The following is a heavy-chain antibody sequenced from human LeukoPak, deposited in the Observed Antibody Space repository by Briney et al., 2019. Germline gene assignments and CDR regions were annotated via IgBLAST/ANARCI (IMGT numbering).Heavy chain of an antibody. CDR3: ARPDRITMIKGFAH. CDR1: GFTFSSFW. D-gene: IGHD3-22*01. V-gene: IGHV3-7*01. Sequence: GGSLRLSCAASGFTFSSFWMSWVRQAPGKGLEWVANIKQDGSEKNYVDSVKGRFTISRDNAKNSLYLQMTSLSAEDTAVYYCARPDRITMIKGFAHWGQGILVTVSS. CDR2: IKQDGSEK. J-gene: IGHJ4*02.